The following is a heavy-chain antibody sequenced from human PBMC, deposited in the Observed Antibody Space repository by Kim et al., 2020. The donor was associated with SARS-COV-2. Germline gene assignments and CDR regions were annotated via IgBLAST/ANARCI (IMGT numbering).Heavy chain of an antibody. Sequence: SETLSLTCTVSGGSISSGGYYWSWIRQHPGKGLEWIGYLYYSGSTYYNPSLKSRVTISVDTSKNQFSLKLCSVTAADTAVYYCARAHRTIFGVVEYMDVWGQGTTGTVSS. CDR1: GGSISSGGYY. CDR3: ARAHRTIFGVVEYMDV. J-gene: IGHJ6*02. V-gene: IGHV4-31*03. D-gene: IGHD3-3*01. CDR2: LYYSGST.